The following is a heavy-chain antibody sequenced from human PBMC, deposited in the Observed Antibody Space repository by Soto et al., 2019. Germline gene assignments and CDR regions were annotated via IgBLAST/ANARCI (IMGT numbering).Heavy chain of an antibody. J-gene: IGHJ5*02. CDR2: ISSSSSTI. CDR1: GFTFSSYS. Sequence: GGSLRLSCAASGFTFSSYSMNWVRQAPGKGLEWVSYISSSSSTIYYADFVKGRFTISRDNAKNSLYLQMNSLRDEDTAVYYCARGGRSITMVRGVRFNWFDPWGQGTLVTVSS. V-gene: IGHV3-48*02. CDR3: ARGGRSITMVRGVRFNWFDP. D-gene: IGHD3-10*01.